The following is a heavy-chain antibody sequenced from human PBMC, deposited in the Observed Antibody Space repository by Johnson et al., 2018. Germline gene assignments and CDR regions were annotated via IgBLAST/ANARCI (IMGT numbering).Heavy chain of an antibody. D-gene: IGHD3-9*01. J-gene: IGHJ6*03. CDR2: ISYDGSNK. CDR1: GFTFSSYA. V-gene: IGHV3-30-3*01. Sequence: QVQLVQSGGGLVKPGGSLRLSCAASGFTFSSYAMHWVRQAPGKGLEWVALISYDGSNKYFTDSVKGRFTISRDNSKNTRYLQMNSLRAEDTAVYYCARDPYFDTGDYYYYMDVWGKGTTVTDSS. CDR3: ARDPYFDTGDYYYYMDV.